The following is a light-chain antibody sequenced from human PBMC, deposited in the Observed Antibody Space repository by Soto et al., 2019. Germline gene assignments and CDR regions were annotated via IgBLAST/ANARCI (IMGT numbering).Light chain of an antibody. Sequence: DIQMPQSPSTLSASVGDRVTITCRASQSISGWLAWYQQKPGEAPQLLIYDASSLESGVPSRFSGSGSGTEFTLTISSLQPDDFATYYCQQYNSFSPTFGQGTKVDIK. CDR1: QSISGW. CDR2: DAS. CDR3: QQYNSFSPT. V-gene: IGKV1-5*01. J-gene: IGKJ1*01.